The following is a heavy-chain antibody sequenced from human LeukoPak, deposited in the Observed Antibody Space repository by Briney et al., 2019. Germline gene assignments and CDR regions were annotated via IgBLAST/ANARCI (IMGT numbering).Heavy chain of an antibody. V-gene: IGHV3-20*04. CDR3: AREGPGIAAAGSAFDI. CDR1: GFTFDDYG. J-gene: IGHJ3*02. Sequence: GGSLRLSCAASGFTFDDYGMRWVRQAPGKGLEWVSGINWNGGSTGYADSVKGRFTISRDNAKNSLYLQMNSLRAEDTALYYCAREGPGIAAAGSAFDIWGQGTMVTVSS. D-gene: IGHD6-13*01. CDR2: INWNGGST.